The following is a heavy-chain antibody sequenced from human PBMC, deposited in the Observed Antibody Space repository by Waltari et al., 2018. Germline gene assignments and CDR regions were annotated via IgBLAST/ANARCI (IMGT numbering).Heavy chain of an antibody. CDR3: ARAGSKWVDYYFDY. J-gene: IGHJ4*02. CDR2: ISTNGAST. Sequence: EVQLVEFGGGLVQPGGSLRLSCAASGFTFSSYAMHWVRQAPGKGLEHVSAISTNGASTYYANSVKGRFTISRDNSKNTLYLQMGSLRAEDMAVYYCARAGSKWVDYYFDYWGQGTLVTVSS. D-gene: IGHD2-15*01. V-gene: IGHV3-64*01. CDR1: GFTFSSYA.